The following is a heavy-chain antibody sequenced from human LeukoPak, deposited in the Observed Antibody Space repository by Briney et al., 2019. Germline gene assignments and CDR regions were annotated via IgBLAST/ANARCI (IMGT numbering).Heavy chain of an antibody. J-gene: IGHJ4*02. CDR2: IRYDGSNK. CDR1: GFTFSSYG. Sequence: GGSVRLSCAASGFTFSSYGKHWVRQAPGKGLEWVAFIRYDGSNKYHADSVKGRFTISRDNSKNTLYLQMNSLRAEDTAVYYCAKGQQWQVDYFDYWGQGTLVTVSS. CDR3: AKGQQWQVDYFDY. V-gene: IGHV3-30*02. D-gene: IGHD6-19*01.